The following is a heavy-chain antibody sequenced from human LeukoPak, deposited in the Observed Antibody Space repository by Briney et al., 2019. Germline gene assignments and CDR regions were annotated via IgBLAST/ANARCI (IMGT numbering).Heavy chain of an antibody. CDR1: GDTFTGYS. D-gene: IGHD3-9*01. Sequence: ASVKVSCEESGDTFTGYSMHWVRPAPGQGLEWMGIINPSGGSTSYAQKFQGRVTMTRDTSTSSVYMELSSLRSEDTAVYYCATLTGTDLNMDVWGKGTTVTVSS. V-gene: IGHV1-46*01. CDR3: ATLTGTDLNMDV. J-gene: IGHJ6*03. CDR2: INPSGGST.